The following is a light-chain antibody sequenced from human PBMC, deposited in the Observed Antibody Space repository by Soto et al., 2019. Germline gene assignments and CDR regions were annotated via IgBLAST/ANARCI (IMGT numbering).Light chain of an antibody. J-gene: IGLJ2*01. Sequence: QSVLTQPPSASGTPGQRVTISCSGSSSNIGSNAVNWYQQLPGTAPKLLIYRHNQRPSGVPDRFSGSKSGTSASLAISGLQSEDEGDYYCATWDDSLNGSLFGGGTKVTVL. CDR3: ATWDDSLNGSL. V-gene: IGLV1-44*01. CDR2: RHN. CDR1: SSNIGSNA.